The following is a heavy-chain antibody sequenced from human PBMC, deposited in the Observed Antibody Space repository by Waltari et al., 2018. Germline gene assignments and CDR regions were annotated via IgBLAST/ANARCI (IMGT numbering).Heavy chain of an antibody. J-gene: IGHJ3*02. D-gene: IGHD3-3*01. CDR3: ARDSPITVSGLIQDAFDI. CDR2: VHYSAKT. Sequence: QVQLQESGPGLVKPSETLSLTCTVSGGSFSGHYWNWIRQPPGKGLEWICYVHYSAKTIYNPSLKSRVTISVDTSKNQLSLRLTSVTAADTAVYYCARDSPITVSGLIQDAFDIWGQGTLVTVSS. V-gene: IGHV4-59*11. CDR1: GGSFSGHY.